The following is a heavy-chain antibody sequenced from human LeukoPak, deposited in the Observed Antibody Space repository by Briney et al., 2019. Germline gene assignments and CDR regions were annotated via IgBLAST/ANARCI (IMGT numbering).Heavy chain of an antibody. V-gene: IGHV3-11*04. CDR2: ISSSSNSI. CDR1: GFTFSDYY. J-gene: IGHJ4*02. CDR3: ATAGHPGYDFWGGFAFYFDR. Sequence: GGSLRLSCAASGFTFSDYYMSWVRQAPGKGLEWVAYISSSSNSIFYADSVKGRFTISRDNARNSLYLQMNTLRAEDTALYFCATAGHPGYDFWGGFAFYFDRWGQGALVTVSS. D-gene: IGHD3-3*01.